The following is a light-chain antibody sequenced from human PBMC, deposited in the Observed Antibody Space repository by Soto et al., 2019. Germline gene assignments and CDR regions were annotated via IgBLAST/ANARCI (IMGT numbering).Light chain of an antibody. CDR3: QQDNNWPLT. J-gene: IGKJ3*01. V-gene: IGKV3-15*01. CDR2: GAS. Sequence: EIVMTQSPATLSVSPGERATLSCRASQRVSSNLAWFQQRPAQAPRLLIYGASTRATGIPARFSGSRSGTEFTLTISSLQSEDFAVYSCQQDNNWPLTFGPGTKVVIK. CDR1: QRVSSN.